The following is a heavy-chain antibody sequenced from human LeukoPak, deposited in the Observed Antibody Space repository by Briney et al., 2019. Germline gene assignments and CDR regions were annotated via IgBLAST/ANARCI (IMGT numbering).Heavy chain of an antibody. V-gene: IGHV3-53*01. D-gene: IGHD6-13*01. CDR1: GFTVSTNY. Sequence: GGSLRLSCAASGFTVSTNYMSWVRQAPGKGLEWVSAIYSGGSTSYADSAKGRFTISRDSSKNTLYFQMNNLRAEDTAVYYCARVVRMAAGMNYYLDYWGQGTLVTVSS. CDR2: IYSGGST. CDR3: ARVVRMAAGMNYYLDY. J-gene: IGHJ4*02.